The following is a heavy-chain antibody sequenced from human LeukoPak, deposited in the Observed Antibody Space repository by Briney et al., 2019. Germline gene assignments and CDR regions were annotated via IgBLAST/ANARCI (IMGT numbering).Heavy chain of an antibody. J-gene: IGHJ6*02. D-gene: IGHD3-10*01. CDR2: ISYDGSNK. Sequence: PGGSLRLSCAASGFIFSSYAMHWVRQAPGKGLEWVAVISYDGSNKYYADSVKGRFTISRDNSKNTLYLQMNSLRAEDTAVYYCARDLWFGSLQKTNHPNFYYGMDVWGQGTTVTVSS. CDR1: GFIFSSYA. V-gene: IGHV3-30-3*01. CDR3: ARDLWFGSLQKTNHPNFYYGMDV.